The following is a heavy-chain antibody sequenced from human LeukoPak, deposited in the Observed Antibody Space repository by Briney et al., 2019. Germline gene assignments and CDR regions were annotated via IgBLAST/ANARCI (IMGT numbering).Heavy chain of an antibody. CDR3: ARLRREEWLWYYDILTGPSYYFDY. J-gene: IGHJ4*02. D-gene: IGHD3-9*01. CDR2: ISAYNGNT. Sequence: ASVKVSCKASGYTFTSYGISWVRQAPGQGLEWMGWISAYNGNTNYAQKIQGRVTMTTDTSTSTAYMELRSLRSDDTAVYYCARLRREEWLWYYDILTGPSYYFDYWGQGTLVTVSS. CDR1: GYTFTSYG. V-gene: IGHV1-18*01.